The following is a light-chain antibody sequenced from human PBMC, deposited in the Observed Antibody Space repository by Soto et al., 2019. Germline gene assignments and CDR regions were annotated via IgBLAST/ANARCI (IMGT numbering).Light chain of an antibody. V-gene: IGLV9-49*01. Sequence: HPVLTQPPSASASLGASVTLTCTLSSGYSPYKVDWYQQRPGEGPRFVMRVGTGGIVGSKGDGIPDRFSVLGSGLNRYLTIKNIQEEDESDYHCGADHGSGSNFVYVFGTGTKLTVL. CDR3: GADHGSGSNFVYV. CDR1: SGYSPYK. CDR2: VGTGGIVG. J-gene: IGLJ1*01.